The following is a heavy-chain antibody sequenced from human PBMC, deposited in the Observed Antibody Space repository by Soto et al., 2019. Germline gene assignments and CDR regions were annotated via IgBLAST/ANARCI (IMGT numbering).Heavy chain of an antibody. V-gene: IGHV3-30*18. CDR2: ISYDGSNK. CDR3: AKIPGAPGFDP. CDR1: GFTFSSYG. Sequence: GGSLRLSCAASGFTFSSYGMHWVRQAPGKGLEWVAVISYDGSNKYYADSVKGRFTISRDNSKNTLYLQMNSLRAEDTAVYYCAKIPGAPGFDPWGQGXMVTVHS. J-gene: IGHJ5*02. D-gene: IGHD2-2*02.